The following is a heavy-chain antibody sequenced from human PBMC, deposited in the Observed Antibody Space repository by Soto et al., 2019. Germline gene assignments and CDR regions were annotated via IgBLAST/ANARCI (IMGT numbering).Heavy chain of an antibody. CDR3: AKARGSNSLHPSDNWFDT. D-gene: IGHD6-13*01. CDR2: LNTNNGGA. Sequence: QVQLVQSVAEVKKPGASVKVSCKASGYIFTAYHIHWVRQAPGQGLEFMGWLNTNNGGAGSSQQFQGRVTVTRDTSINTVSLELSDLRSAATAVSFCAKARGSNSLHPSDNWFDTWGQGTLITVSS. J-gene: IGHJ5*02. CDR1: GYIFTAYH. V-gene: IGHV1-2*02.